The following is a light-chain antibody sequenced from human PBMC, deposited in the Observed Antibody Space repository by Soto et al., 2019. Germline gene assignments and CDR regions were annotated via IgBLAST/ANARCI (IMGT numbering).Light chain of an antibody. V-gene: IGKV1-5*03. Sequence: DIQMTQSPSTLSASVGDRVTITCLASQSISSGLAWYQQKPGKAPKLLSYTASSLESGVPSRFSGSGSGTEFTLTISSLQPDDFATYYCQHYHSYSITFGPGPKVDIK. CDR2: TAS. J-gene: IGKJ3*01. CDR1: QSISSG. CDR3: QHYHSYSIT.